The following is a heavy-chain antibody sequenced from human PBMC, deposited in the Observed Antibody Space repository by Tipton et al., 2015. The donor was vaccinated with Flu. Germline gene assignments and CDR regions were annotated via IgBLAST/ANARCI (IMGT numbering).Heavy chain of an antibody. CDR1: GFTFSSYA. J-gene: IGHJ4*02. V-gene: IGHV3-23*01. Sequence: SLRLSCAASGFTFSSYAMTWVRQAPGKGLEWVSGIGRSGDRPYYADSVNGRFTISRDNSKNTLFLLMNSLRAEDTAIYYCAKDLHGDYADYFDSWGQGTLVTVSS. CDR3: AKDLHGDYADYFDS. CDR2: IGRSGDRP. D-gene: IGHD4-17*01.